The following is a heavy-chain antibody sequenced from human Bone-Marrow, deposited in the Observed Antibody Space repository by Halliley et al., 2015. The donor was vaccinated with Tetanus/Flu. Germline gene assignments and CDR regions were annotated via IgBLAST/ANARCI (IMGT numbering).Heavy chain of an antibody. J-gene: IGHJ4*02. CDR3: AGDGSGSFSFDY. Sequence: WMGRIDPSAPYTKYSPSFQGHVTISVDKSISTAFLQWSSLKASDTAMYYCAGDGSGSFSFDYWGQGTLVTVSS. CDR2: IDPSAPYT. V-gene: IGHV5-10-1*01. D-gene: IGHD3-10*01.